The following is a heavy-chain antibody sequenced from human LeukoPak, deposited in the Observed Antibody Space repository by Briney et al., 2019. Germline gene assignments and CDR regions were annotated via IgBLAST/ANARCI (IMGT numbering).Heavy chain of an antibody. J-gene: IGHJ4*02. CDR2: IYYSGST. V-gene: IGHV4-30-4*08. CDR1: GGSISSGDYY. D-gene: IGHD1-26*01. CDR3: ARDSSLEAAFDY. Sequence: PSETLSLTCTVSGGSISSGDYYWSWIRQPPGKGLEWIGYIYYSGSTYYNPSLKSRVTISVDTSKNQFSLKLSSVTAADTAVYYCARDSSLEAAFDYWDQGTLVTVSS.